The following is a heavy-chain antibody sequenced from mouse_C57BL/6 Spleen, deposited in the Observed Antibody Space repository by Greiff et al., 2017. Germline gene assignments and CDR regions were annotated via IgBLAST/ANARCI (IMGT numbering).Heavy chain of an antibody. CDR1: GYTFTSYW. CDR3: ALDSSGSFAY. D-gene: IGHD3-2*02. CDR2: IHPNSGST. Sequence: QQPGAELVKPGASVKLSCKASGYTFTSYWMHWVKQRPGQGLEWIGMIHPNSGSTNYNEKFKSKATLTVDKSSSTAYMQLSSLTSEDSAVYYCALDSSGSFAYWGQGTLVTVSA. V-gene: IGHV1-64*01. J-gene: IGHJ3*01.